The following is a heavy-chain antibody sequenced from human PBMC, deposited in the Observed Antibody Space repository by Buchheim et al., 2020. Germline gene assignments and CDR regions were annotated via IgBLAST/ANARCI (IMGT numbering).Heavy chain of an antibody. Sequence: EVQLVESGGTLAQPGGSLRLSCMASGLTLSNSWMSWVRQSPRRGLEWVANINKEGNEKNYVDTVRGRFTISRNNAQNTVHLQMDDLRVEDTAIYFCVREFRRDRIDYFDFWGQG. J-gene: IGHJ4*02. CDR2: INKEGNEK. CDR3: VREFRRDRIDYFDF. D-gene: IGHD2-21*01. V-gene: IGHV3-7*01. CDR1: GLTLSNSW.